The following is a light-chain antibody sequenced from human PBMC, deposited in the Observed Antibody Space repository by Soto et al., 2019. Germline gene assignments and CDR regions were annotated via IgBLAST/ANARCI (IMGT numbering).Light chain of an antibody. CDR2: GAS. V-gene: IGKV3-20*01. CDR3: QQYGSSPRT. J-gene: IGKJ1*01. Sequence: EIVLTQSPGTLSLSPEERATHSCKASQSVSSSYLAWYQQKPGQAPRLLIYGASSRATVIPDRFSGSGSGTDFTLTISRLEPKDFAVYYCQQYGSSPRTFGQGTKVDIK. CDR1: QSVSSSY.